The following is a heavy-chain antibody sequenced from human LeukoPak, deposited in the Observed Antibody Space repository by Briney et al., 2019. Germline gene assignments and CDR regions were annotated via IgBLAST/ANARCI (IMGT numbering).Heavy chain of an antibody. CDR2: ISYDGSNK. D-gene: IGHD3-22*01. V-gene: IGHV3-30*18. CDR3: AKALTYYYDSSGPGGAFDI. CDR1: GFTFSSYG. Sequence: GGSLRLSCAASGFTFSSYGMHWVRQAQGKGLEWVAVISYDGSNKYYADSVKGRFTISRDNSKNTLYLQMNSLRAEDTAVYYCAKALTYYYDSSGPGGAFDIWGQGTMVTVSS. J-gene: IGHJ3*02.